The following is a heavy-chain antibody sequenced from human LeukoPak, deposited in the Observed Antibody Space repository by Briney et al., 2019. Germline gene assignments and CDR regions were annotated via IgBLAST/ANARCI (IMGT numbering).Heavy chain of an antibody. CDR2: IYYSGST. CDR3: ARFYYFNASDI. CDR1: GGSFSGYY. V-gene: IGHV4-59*01. Sequence: SETLSLTCAVYGGSFSGYYWSWIRQPPGKGLEWIGYIYYSGSTNYNPSLKSRVTISVDTSKNQFSLKLSSVTAADTAVYYCARFYYFNASDIWGQGTMVTVSS. D-gene: IGHD3-3*01. J-gene: IGHJ3*02.